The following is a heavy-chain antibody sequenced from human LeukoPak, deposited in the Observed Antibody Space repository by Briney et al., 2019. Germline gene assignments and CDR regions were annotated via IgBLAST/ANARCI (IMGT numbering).Heavy chain of an antibody. CDR2: ISSSSSYI. Sequence: PGGSLRLSCAASGFTFSSYSMNWVRQAPGKGLEWVSSISSSSSYIYYADSVKGRFTISRDNAKNSLYLQMNSLRAKDTAVYYCAKVGFGESSFDYWGQGTLVTVSS. V-gene: IGHV3-21*04. CDR1: GFTFSSYS. CDR3: AKVGFGESSFDY. D-gene: IGHD3-10*01. J-gene: IGHJ4*02.